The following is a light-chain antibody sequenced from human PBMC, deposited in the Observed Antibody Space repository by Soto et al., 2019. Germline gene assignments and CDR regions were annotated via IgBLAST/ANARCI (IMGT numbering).Light chain of an antibody. CDR1: QSVSSY. CDR3: QQRSNWPLVN. J-gene: IGKJ2*01. V-gene: IGKV3-11*01. Sequence: EIVLTQSPATLSLSPGERATLSCRASQSVSSYLAWYQQKPGQAPRLLIYDASNRATGIPARFSGSGSGTDFTLTISSLEPEDFAVYYCQQRSNWPLVNFGQGTKLVIK. CDR2: DAS.